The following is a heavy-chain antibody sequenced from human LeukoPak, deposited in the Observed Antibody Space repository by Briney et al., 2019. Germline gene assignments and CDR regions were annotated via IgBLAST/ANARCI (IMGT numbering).Heavy chain of an antibody. J-gene: IGHJ4*02. D-gene: IGHD3-3*01. CDR1: GFTFSSYW. Sequence: GGSLRLSCAASGFTFSSYWMHWVRQAPGEGLVWVSRINSDGSSTLYADSVKGRFTISRDNAKNTLYLQMNSLGAEDTAVYYCARPVTTDPFAYWGQGTLVTVSS. CDR3: ARPVTTDPFAY. CDR2: INSDGSST. V-gene: IGHV3-74*01.